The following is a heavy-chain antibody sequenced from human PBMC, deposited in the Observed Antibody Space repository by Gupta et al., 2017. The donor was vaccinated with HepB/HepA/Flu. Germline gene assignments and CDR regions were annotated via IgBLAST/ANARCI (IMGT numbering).Heavy chain of an antibody. V-gene: IGHV4-30-2*01. CDR1: GGSISSGGYS. CDR3: ARASGEVRYFDWLTGWFDP. J-gene: IGHJ5*02. CDR2: IYHSGST. Sequence: QLQLQESGSGLVKPSQTLSLTCAVPGGSISSGGYSWSWIRQPPGKGLEWIEYIYHSGSTYYNPSLKSRVTISVDRSKNQFSLKLSSVTAADTAVYYCARASGEVRYFDWLTGWFDPWGQGTLVTVSS. D-gene: IGHD3-9*01.